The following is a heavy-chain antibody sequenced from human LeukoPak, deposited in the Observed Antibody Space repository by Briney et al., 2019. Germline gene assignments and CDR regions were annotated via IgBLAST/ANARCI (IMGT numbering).Heavy chain of an antibody. CDR3: ARSIWSLDEYYYYYMDV. CDR1: GGSISTYY. J-gene: IGHJ6*03. CDR2: IYTSGST. Sequence: PSETLSLTCTVSGGSISTYYWSWIRQPAGKGLEWIGRIYTSGSTNYNPSLKSRVTMSVDTSKNQFSLNLSSVTAADTAVYYCARSIWSLDEYYYYYMDVWGKGTTVTISS. V-gene: IGHV4-4*07. D-gene: IGHD2-21*01.